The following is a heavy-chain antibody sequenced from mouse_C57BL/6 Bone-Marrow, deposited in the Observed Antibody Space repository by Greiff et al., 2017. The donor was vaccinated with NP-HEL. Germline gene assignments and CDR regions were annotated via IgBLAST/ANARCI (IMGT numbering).Heavy chain of an antibody. V-gene: IGHV5-17*01. CDR3: ASSSPYYFDY. Sequence: EVQRVESGGGLVKPGGSLKLSCAASGFTFSDYGMHWVRQAPEKGLEWVAYISSGSSTIYYADTVKGRFTISRDNAKTTLFLQMTSLRSEDTAMYYCASSSPYYFDYWGQGTTLTVSS. J-gene: IGHJ2*01. D-gene: IGHD1-1*01. CDR2: ISSGSSTI. CDR1: GFTFSDYG.